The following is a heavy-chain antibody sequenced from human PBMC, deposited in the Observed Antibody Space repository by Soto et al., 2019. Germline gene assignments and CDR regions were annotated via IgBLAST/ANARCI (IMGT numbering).Heavy chain of an antibody. CDR1: GFTFSSYG. CDR3: ARDGLPYGSGSLKWFDP. J-gene: IGHJ5*02. CDR2: IWYDGSNK. D-gene: IGHD3-10*01. V-gene: IGHV3-33*01. Sequence: GGSLRLSCAASGFTFSSYGMHWVRQAPGKGLEWVAVIWYDGSNKYYADSVKGRFTISRDNSKNTLYLQMNSLRAEDTAVYYCARDGLPYGSGSLKWFDPWGQGTLVTVSS.